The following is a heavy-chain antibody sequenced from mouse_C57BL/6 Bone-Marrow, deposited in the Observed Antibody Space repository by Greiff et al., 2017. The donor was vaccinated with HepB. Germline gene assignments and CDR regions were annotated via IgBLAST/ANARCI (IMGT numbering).Heavy chain of an antibody. Sequence: VQLKESGGGLVKPGGSLKLSCAASGFTFSSYAMSWVRQTPEKRLEWVATISDGGSYTYYPDNVKGRFTISRDNAKNNLYLQMSHLKSEDTAMYYCARDRDYGTLFAYWGQGTLVTVSA. D-gene: IGHD1-1*01. CDR2: ISDGGSYT. CDR1: GFTFSSYA. V-gene: IGHV5-4*01. J-gene: IGHJ3*01. CDR3: ARDRDYGTLFAY.